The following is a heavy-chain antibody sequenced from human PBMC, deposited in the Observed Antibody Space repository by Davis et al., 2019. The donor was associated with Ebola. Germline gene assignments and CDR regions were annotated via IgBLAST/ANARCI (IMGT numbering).Heavy chain of an antibody. V-gene: IGHV3-7*01. D-gene: IGHD2-15*01. J-gene: IGHJ4*02. Sequence: GESLKIPCAASGFTFSDYYMSWIRQAPGKGLEWVANIMQDGIEKYYVDSVEGRFSVSRDNAKNSLYLQMNSLRAEDTAVYYCAREGGGSWGYWGQGTLVTVSS. CDR2: IMQDGIEK. CDR3: AREGGGSWGY. CDR1: GFTFSDYY.